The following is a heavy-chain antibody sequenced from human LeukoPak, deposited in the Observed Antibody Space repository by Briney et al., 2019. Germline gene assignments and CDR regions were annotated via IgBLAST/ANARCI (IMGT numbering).Heavy chain of an antibody. V-gene: IGHV3-48*02. J-gene: IGHJ4*02. CDR3: ARIPSYSSSSGDY. CDR2: ISSSSSTI. Sequence: GGSLRLSCAASGISVSNDYMSWVRQAPGKGLEWVSYISSSSSTIYYADSVKGRFTISRDNAKNSLYLQMNSLRDEDTAVYYCARIPSYSSSSGDYWGQGTLVTVSS. D-gene: IGHD6-6*01. CDR1: GISVSNDY.